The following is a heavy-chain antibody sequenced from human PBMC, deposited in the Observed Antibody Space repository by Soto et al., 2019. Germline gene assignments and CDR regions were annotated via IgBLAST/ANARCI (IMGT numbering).Heavy chain of an antibody. Sequence: EVQLVESGGGLVQPGGSLRLSCAASGFTFSDHYMDWVRQAPGKGLEWVGRNRNKPNGYTTEYAASVKGRFTISRDDSKNSLYLQMNSLQTEDTAVYYCARGSSMVQDPYYYFAMDVLGQGTTVTVAS. CDR1: GFTFSDHY. D-gene: IGHD6-13*01. J-gene: IGHJ6*02. CDR3: ARGSSMVQDPYYYFAMDV. CDR2: NRNKPNGYTT. V-gene: IGHV3-72*01.